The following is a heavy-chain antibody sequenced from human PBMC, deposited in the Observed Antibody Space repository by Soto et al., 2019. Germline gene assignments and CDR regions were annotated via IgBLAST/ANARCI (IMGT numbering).Heavy chain of an antibody. V-gene: IGHV3-33*01. CDR1: GFTFSTYA. D-gene: IGHD6-19*01. Sequence: QVQLVESGGGVVQPGRSLRLSCAASGFTFSTYAMYWVRQAPGKGLEWVAVIWYDGSNKYYADSVKGRFTISRDNSKNTLYLQMNSLRAEDTAVYYCARTYSSGGLDYWGQGTLVTVSS. CDR3: ARTYSSGGLDY. CDR2: IWYDGSNK. J-gene: IGHJ4*02.